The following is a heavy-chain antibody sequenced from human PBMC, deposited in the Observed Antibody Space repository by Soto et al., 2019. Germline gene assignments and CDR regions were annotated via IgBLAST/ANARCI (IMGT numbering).Heavy chain of an antibody. V-gene: IGHV1-8*01. CDR3: STVSPSRRWGVDRY. CDR2: MNPNSGNT. Sequence: GASVKVSCKASGYTFTSYDINWVRQATGQGLEWMGWMNPNSGNTGYAQKFQGRVTMTRNTTICTAYLDLSSLRSEDSVLYYCSTVSPSRRWGVDRYWGPGILVTVS. CDR1: GYTFTSYD. J-gene: IGHJ4*02. D-gene: IGHD3-10*01.